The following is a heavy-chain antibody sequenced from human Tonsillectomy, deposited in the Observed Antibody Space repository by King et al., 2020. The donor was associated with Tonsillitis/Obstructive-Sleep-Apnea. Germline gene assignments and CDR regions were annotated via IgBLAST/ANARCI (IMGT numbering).Heavy chain of an antibody. CDR2: IYWDDDK. CDR1: GFSLSTSGVG. J-gene: IGHJ5*02. V-gene: IGHV2-5*02. Sequence: FTLQESGPTLVKPTQNLTLTCTFSGFSLSTSGVGVGWIRQPPGKALEWLALIYWDDDKRYSPSLKSRLTITKDTSKNQVVLTMTNMDPVDTATYYCAHSNGLWSLSLFDPWGQGTLVTVSS. D-gene: IGHD2-21*01. CDR3: AHSNGLWSLSLFDP.